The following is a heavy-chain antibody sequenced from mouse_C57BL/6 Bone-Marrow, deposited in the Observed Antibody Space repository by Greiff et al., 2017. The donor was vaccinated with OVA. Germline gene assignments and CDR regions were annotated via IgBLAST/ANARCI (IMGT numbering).Heavy chain of an antibody. CDR3: ARSPLDYDAMDY. J-gene: IGHJ4*01. CDR2: IYPGSGST. CDR1: GYTFTSYW. V-gene: IGHV1-55*01. Sequence: VQLQQPGAELVKPGASVKMSCKASGYTFTSYWITWVKQRPGQGLEWIGDIYPGSGSTNYNEKFKSKATLTVDTSSSTAYMQLSSLTSEDSAVYYCARSPLDYDAMDYWGQGTSVTVSS.